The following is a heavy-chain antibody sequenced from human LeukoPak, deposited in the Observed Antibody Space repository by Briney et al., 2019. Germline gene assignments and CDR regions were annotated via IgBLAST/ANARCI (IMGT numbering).Heavy chain of an antibody. D-gene: IGHD6-13*01. V-gene: IGHV3-49*03. Sequence: GGSLRLSCTASGFTFGDYAMSWFRQAPGKGLEWVGFIRSKAYGGTTEYAASVKGRFTISRDDSKSIAYLQMNSLKTEDTAVYYCTRGAAAGTPRAYYYYYMDVWGKGTTVTVSS. CDR1: GFTFGDYA. J-gene: IGHJ6*03. CDR2: IRSKAYGGTT. CDR3: TRGAAAGTPRAYYYYYMDV.